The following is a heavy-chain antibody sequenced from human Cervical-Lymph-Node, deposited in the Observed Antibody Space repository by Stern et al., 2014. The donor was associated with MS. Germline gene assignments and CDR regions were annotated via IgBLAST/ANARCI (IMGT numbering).Heavy chain of an antibody. Sequence: VKLLESGSELKKPGASVKVSCKASGYTFTSYAMNWVRQAPGEGLEWMGWINTNTGTPTYAHGFTGRFVFSLDTSVSTAYLQISSLKAEDTAVYYCASLGYCSSTSCYGADYWGQGTLVTVSS. CDR1: GYTFTSYA. CDR3: ASLGYCSSTSCYGADY. D-gene: IGHD2-2*01. V-gene: IGHV7-4-1*02. J-gene: IGHJ4*02. CDR2: INTNTGTP.